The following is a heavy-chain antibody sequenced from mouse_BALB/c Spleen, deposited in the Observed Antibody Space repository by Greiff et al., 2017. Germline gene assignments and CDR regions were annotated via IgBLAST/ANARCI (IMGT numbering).Heavy chain of an antibody. V-gene: IGHV1-7*01. CDR3: ASLQAYYGNMFAY. Sequence: VKVVESGAELAKPGASVKMSCKASGYTFTSYWMHWVKQRPGQGLEWIGYINPSTGYTEYNQKFKDKATLTADKSSSTAYMQLSSLTSEDSAVYYCASLQAYYGNMFAYWGQGTLVTVSA. CDR2: INPSTGYT. J-gene: IGHJ3*01. CDR1: GYTFTSYW. D-gene: IGHD2-10*01.